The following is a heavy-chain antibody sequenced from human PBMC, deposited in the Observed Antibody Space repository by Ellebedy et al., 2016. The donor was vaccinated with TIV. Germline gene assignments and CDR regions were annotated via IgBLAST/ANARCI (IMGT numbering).Heavy chain of an antibody. Sequence: GESLKISXAASGFTFSSYSTNWVRQAPGKGLEWVSSISSSSSYIYYADSVKGRFTISRDNAKNSLYLQMNSLRAEDTAVYYCARDPGYCSGGSCGYWGQGTLVTVSS. CDR1: GFTFSSYS. CDR2: ISSSSSYI. J-gene: IGHJ4*02. V-gene: IGHV3-21*01. CDR3: ARDPGYCSGGSCGY. D-gene: IGHD2-15*01.